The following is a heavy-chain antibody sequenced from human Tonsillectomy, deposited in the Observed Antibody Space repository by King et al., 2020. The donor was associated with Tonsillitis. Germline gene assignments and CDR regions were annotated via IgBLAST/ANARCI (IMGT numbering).Heavy chain of an antibody. V-gene: IGHV4-61*02. CDR3: ARDDPPSGTTFDY. D-gene: IGHD3-10*01. J-gene: IGHJ4*02. Sequence: VQLQESGPGLVKPSQTLSLTCTVSGCSISSGNYYWAWIRQPAGKGLEWIVRIYTRGSTTYNPSLKSRITMSLDTSPNQFSLTLSSVTAADTAVYYCARDDPPSGTTFDYWGQGTLVTVSS. CDR2: IYTRGST. CDR1: GCSISSGNYY.